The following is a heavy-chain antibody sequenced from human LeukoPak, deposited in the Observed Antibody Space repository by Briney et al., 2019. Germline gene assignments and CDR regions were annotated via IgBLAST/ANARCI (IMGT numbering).Heavy chain of an antibody. Sequence: SVKVSCKASGGTFSSYAISWVRQAPGQGLEWMGRIIPILGIANYAQKFQGRVTITADKSTSTAYMELSSLRSEDTAVYYCARDLTDGSWLYYYYMDVWGKGTTVTVSS. CDR2: IIPILGIA. CDR3: ARDLTDGSWLYYYYMDV. J-gene: IGHJ6*03. D-gene: IGHD6-13*01. V-gene: IGHV1-69*04. CDR1: GGTFSSYA.